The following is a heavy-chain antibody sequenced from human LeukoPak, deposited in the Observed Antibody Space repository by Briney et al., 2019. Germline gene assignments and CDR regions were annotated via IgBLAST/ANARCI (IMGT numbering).Heavy chain of an antibody. D-gene: IGHD3/OR15-3a*01. J-gene: IGHJ4*02. CDR1: GITLSNYG. Sequence: GGSLRLSCAVSGITLSNYGMSWVRQAPGKGLEWVAGISGSGGSTKYADSVKGRFTISRDNPKNTLYLQMYSLRAEDTAVYFCAKRGVVIRVILVGFHKEAYYFESWGQGALVTVSS. CDR3: AKRGVVIRVILVGFHKEAYYFES. CDR2: ISGSGGST. V-gene: IGHV3-23*01.